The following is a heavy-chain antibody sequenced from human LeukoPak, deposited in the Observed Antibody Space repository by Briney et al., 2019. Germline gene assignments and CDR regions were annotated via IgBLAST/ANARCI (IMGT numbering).Heavy chain of an antibody. J-gene: IGHJ6*03. CDR1: GGSFSGCY. CDR2: IYYSGST. CDR3: ARVRYGSGYYYYMDV. D-gene: IGHD3-10*01. V-gene: IGHV4-59*01. Sequence: SETLSLTCAVYGGSFSGCYWSWIRQPPGKGLEWIGYIYYSGSTNYNPSLKSRVTISVDTSKNQFSLKLSSVTAADTAVYYCARVRYGSGYYYYMDVWGKGTTVTISS.